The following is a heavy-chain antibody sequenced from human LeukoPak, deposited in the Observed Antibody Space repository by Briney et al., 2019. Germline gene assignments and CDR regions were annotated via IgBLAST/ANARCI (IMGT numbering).Heavy chain of an antibody. CDR1: GGSISSGGYS. D-gene: IGHD6-13*01. CDR2: IYHSGST. J-gene: IGHJ5*02. CDR3: ASSSSWSEFDP. V-gene: IGHV4-30-2*01. Sequence: SETLSLTCAVSGGSISSGGYSWSWIRQPPGKGLEWIGYIYHSGSTYYSPSLKSRVTISVDRSKNQFSLKLSSVTAADTAVYYCASSSSWSEFDPWGQGTLVTVSS.